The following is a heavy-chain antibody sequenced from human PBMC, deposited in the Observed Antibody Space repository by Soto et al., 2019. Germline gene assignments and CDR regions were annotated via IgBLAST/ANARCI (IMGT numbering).Heavy chain of an antibody. CDR3: ARARAEYSSSFSYYFDS. J-gene: IGHJ4*02. V-gene: IGHV1-18*04. D-gene: IGHD6-6*01. CDR2: ISAYNGNT. CDR1: GYTFTSYG. Sequence: VSVKVSCKASGYTFTSYGISWVRQAPGQGLEWMGWISAYNGNTKYAQKLQGRVTLTTDTFTSTAYMELRSLRSDDTAVYYCARARAEYSSSFSYYFDSWGQGTLVTVSS.